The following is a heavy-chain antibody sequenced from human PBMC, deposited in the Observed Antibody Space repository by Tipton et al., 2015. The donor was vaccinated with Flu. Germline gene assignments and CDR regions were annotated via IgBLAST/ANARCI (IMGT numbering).Heavy chain of an antibody. J-gene: IGHJ6*02. CDR3: AKSQNRPCRYYGMDV. CDR2: MNPDGGNA. V-gene: IGHV1-8*01. CDR1: GYTFTNYD. Sequence: QLVQSGAEVKKSGASVKVSCKASGYTFTNYDIIWVRQATGQGLEYMGWMNPDGGNAGYAQKFLGRITMTRDTSISTAYMELSSLISEDTAVYYCAKSQNRPCRYYGMDVWGQGTTVTVSS. D-gene: IGHD3-16*02.